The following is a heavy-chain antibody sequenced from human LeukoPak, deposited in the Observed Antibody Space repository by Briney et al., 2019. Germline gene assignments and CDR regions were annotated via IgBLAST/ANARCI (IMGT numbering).Heavy chain of an antibody. CDR1: GLTFNSYA. D-gene: IGHD6-13*01. J-gene: IGHJ4*02. Sequence: PGGSLRLSCAASGLTFNSYAMNWVRQAPGKGLEWLSVISNSGGRAYYADSVKGRFTISRDNSKNTLYLQMNSLGADDTALYYCATVATWADSSRFDHWGQGTLVTVSA. CDR2: ISNSGGRA. CDR3: ATVATWADSSRFDH. V-gene: IGHV3-23*01.